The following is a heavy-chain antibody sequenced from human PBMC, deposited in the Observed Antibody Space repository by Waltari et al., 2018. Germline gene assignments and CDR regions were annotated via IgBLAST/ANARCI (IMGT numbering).Heavy chain of an antibody. CDR1: GYSFTRYW. Sequence: EVQLVQSGAEVKKPGGSLKISCKGSGYSFTRYWIGWVRQLPGTGLEWMGIIYPGDSDTRYSPSFQGQVTISADKSISTAYLQWSSLKASDTAMYYCATHPYDFWSGSRGGDAFDIWGQGTMVTVSS. CDR3: ATHPYDFWSGSRGGDAFDI. D-gene: IGHD3-3*01. V-gene: IGHV5-51*01. J-gene: IGHJ3*02. CDR2: IYPGDSDT.